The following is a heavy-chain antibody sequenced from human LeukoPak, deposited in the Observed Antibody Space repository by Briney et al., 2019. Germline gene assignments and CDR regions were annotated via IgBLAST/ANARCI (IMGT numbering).Heavy chain of an antibody. CDR2: IYHSGST. CDR3: ATNYDILTGTRDAFDI. V-gene: IGHV4-38-2*02. J-gene: IGHJ3*02. Sequence: SETLSLTCTVSGYSISSGYYWGWIRQPPGKGLEWIGSIYHSGSTYYNPSFKSRVTISVDTSKNQFSLKLSSVTAADTAVYYCATNYDILTGTRDAFDIWGQGTMVTVSS. D-gene: IGHD3-9*01. CDR1: GYSISSGYY.